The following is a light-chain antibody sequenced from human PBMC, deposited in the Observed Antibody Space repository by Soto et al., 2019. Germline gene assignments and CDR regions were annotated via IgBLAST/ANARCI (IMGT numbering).Light chain of an antibody. Sequence: EILSTQSSATLSLSPGERATLSCRASQSVSSYLAWYQQKPGQAPRLLIYDASNRATGIPARFSGSGSGTDFTLTISSLEPEDFAVYYCQQRSNWITFGQGTRLEIK. CDR2: DAS. CDR3: QQRSNWIT. V-gene: IGKV3-11*01. J-gene: IGKJ5*01. CDR1: QSVSSY.